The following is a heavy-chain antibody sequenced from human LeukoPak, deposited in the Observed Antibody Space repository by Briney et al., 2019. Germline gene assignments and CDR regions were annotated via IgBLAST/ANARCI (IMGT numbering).Heavy chain of an antibody. Sequence: VGSLRLSCTASGFTVSNNYMSWVRQAPGKGLEWVSISYSDSNTNYADSVKGRFTISRDTSQNTLSLQMNSLRAEDTAVYYCVRKNRDFNAAFDIWGQGTVVTVSS. V-gene: IGHV3-53*01. J-gene: IGHJ3*02. CDR3: VRKNRDFNAAFDI. CDR1: GFTVSNNY. D-gene: IGHD1-14*01. CDR2: SYSDSNT.